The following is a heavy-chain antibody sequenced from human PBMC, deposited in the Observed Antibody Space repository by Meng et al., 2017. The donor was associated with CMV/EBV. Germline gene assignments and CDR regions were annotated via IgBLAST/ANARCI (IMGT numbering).Heavy chain of an antibody. CDR2: INANSGGT. CDR1: GYTFTGYY. D-gene: IGHD3-3*01. CDR3: ARVTDFWSTPWGFDP. Sequence: ASVKVSCKASGYTFTGYYMHWARQAPGQGLEWMGWINANSGGTNYAVKFQGRVTMTRDTSITTAYMELSRLRSDDTAVYYCARVTDFWSTPWGFDPWGQGTLVTVSS. J-gene: IGHJ5*01. V-gene: IGHV1-2*02.